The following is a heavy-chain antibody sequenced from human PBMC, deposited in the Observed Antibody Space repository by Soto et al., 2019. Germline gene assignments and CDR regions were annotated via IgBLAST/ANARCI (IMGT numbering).Heavy chain of an antibody. J-gene: IGHJ6*04. CDR1: GGSISSSY. Sequence: QVQLQESGPGLVKPSETLSLTCTVSGGSISSSYWSWIRQPPGKGLEWVGYIHYSGSTHYNPSLNIRITISLDTSKNQFSLKLTSVTAADTAVYYCASHSTGLDVWGKGTTVTVSS. V-gene: IGHV4-59*08. D-gene: IGHD3-9*01. CDR2: IHYSGST. CDR3: ASHSTGLDV.